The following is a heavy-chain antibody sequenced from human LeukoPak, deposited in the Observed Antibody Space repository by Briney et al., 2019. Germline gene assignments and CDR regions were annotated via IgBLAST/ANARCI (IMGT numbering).Heavy chain of an antibody. CDR1: GGTFSSYA. D-gene: IGHD3-10*01. CDR2: IIPIFGTA. CDR3: ARDPFSGSGSLNDWFDP. Sequence: ASVKVSCKASGGTFSSYAISWVRQAPGQELEWMGGIIPIFGTANYAQKFQGRVTITADKSTSTAYMELSSLRSEDTAVYYCARDPFSGSGSLNDWFDPWGQGTLVTVSS. V-gene: IGHV1-69*06. J-gene: IGHJ5*02.